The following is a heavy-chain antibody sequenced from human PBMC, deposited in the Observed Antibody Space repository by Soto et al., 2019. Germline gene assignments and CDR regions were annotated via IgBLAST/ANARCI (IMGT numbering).Heavy chain of an antibody. Sequence: EVQLVESGGGLVQPGGSLRLSCAASGFTFSTYNMNWVRQAPGKGLEWVSYISSGSGTIYYADSVKGRFTISRDNAQNSLYLQMNSLRAEDTAVFYCARVSVAGIRGGMDVWGQGTTVTVSS. D-gene: IGHD6-19*01. CDR1: GFTFSTYN. CDR2: ISSGSGTI. CDR3: ARVSVAGIRGGMDV. V-gene: IGHV3-48*01. J-gene: IGHJ6*02.